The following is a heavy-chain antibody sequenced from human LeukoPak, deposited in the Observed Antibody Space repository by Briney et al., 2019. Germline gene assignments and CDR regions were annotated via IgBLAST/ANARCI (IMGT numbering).Heavy chain of an antibody. D-gene: IGHD3-22*01. V-gene: IGHV4-59*01. CDR2: IYYSGST. CDR1: GGSISSYY. Sequence: SETLSLTCTVSGGSISSYYWSWIRQPPGEGLEWIGYIYYSGSTNYNPSLKSRVTISVDTSKNQFSLKLSSVTAADTAVYYCARDQHYYDSSGYYYVPDAFDIWGQGTMVTVSS. J-gene: IGHJ3*02. CDR3: ARDQHYYDSSGYYYVPDAFDI.